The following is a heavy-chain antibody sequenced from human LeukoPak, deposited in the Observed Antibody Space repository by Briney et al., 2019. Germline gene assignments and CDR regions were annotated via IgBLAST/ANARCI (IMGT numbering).Heavy chain of an antibody. CDR1: GGTFSSYA. CDR2: TIPIFGTA. CDR3: ARGPAGPPYYFDY. Sequence: ASVKVPCKASGGTFSSYAISWVRQAPGQGLEWMGGTIPIFGTANYAQKFQGRVTITADKSTSTAYMELSSLRSEDTAVYYCARGPAGPPYYFDYWGQGTLVTVSS. D-gene: IGHD3-10*01. J-gene: IGHJ4*02. V-gene: IGHV1-69*06.